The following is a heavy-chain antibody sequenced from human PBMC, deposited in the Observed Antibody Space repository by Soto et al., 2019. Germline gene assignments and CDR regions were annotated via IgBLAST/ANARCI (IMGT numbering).Heavy chain of an antibody. CDR3: AGSHLPVAAIPWFAP. CDR1: GLSITDSEMG. J-gene: IGHJ5*02. CDR2: IDSSGEK. V-gene: IGHV2-26*01. D-gene: IGHD6-13*01. Sequence: QVTLKESGPVLVKPTETLTLRCTVSGLSITDSEMGVSWIRQPPGQPLEWLAHIDSSGEKSYRTFLKSRLATPTDPAKSQIALTIPNMDPAATATTYCAGSHLPVAAIPWFAPWAQGIPFTRPS.